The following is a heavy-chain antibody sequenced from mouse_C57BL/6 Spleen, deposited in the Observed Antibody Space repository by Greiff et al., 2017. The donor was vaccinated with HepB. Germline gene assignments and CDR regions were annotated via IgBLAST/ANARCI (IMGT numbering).Heavy chain of an antibody. CDR1: GFSLTSYG. V-gene: IGHV2-2*01. CDR3: ARNYGSSSGGYAMDY. J-gene: IGHJ4*01. D-gene: IGHD1-1*01. CDR2: IWSGGST. Sequence: VKLQQSGPGLVQPSQSLFITCTVSGFSLTSYGVHWVRQSPGKGLEWLGVIWSGGSTDYNAAFISRLIISKDNAKSQVFFKMNSLQADDTAIYYCARNYGSSSGGYAMDYWGQGTSVTVSS.